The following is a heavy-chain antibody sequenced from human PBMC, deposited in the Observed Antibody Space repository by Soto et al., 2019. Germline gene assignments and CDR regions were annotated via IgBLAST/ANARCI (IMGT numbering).Heavy chain of an antibody. Sequence: ASVKVSCKSSGDSFSRLAVSWVRQAPGQGLEWMGGIIPLTATANYIQKFRGRVTITADDSSSTVYMEVSSLRSDDTAVYYCARLGLDLDFDHWGQGTLVTVSS. CDR3: ARLGLDLDFDH. J-gene: IGHJ4*02. CDR1: GDSFSRLA. D-gene: IGHD1-1*01. V-gene: IGHV1-69*13. CDR2: IIPLTATA.